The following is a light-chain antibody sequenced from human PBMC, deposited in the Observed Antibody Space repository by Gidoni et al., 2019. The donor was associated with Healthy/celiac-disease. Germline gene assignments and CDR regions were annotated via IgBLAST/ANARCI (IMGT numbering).Light chain of an antibody. V-gene: IGKV3-15*01. Sequence: TVMTQSPATLSVPPGERATLPCRASQSVSSNLDWYQQKPGQAPRLLIYGASTWATGIPPRFSGSGSGTEFTLTISSLQSEDFAVYYCQQYNSWLLFTFGHGTKVDIK. CDR3: QQYNSWLLFT. J-gene: IGKJ3*01. CDR2: GAS. CDR1: QSVSSN.